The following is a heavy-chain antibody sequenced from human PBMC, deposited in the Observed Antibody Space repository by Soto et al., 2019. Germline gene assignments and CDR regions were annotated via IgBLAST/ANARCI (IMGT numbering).Heavy chain of an antibody. CDR1: GYTFTSYG. CDR2: ISAYNGNT. CDR3: ARGYYVWGSYRYNFDY. D-gene: IGHD3-16*02. V-gene: IGHV1-18*04. Sequence: ASVKVSCKASGYTFTSYGISWVRQAPGQGLEWMGWISAYNGNTNYAQKLQGRVTMTTDTSTSTAYMELSSLRSEDTAVYYCARGYYVWGSYRYNFDYWGQATLVTVSS. J-gene: IGHJ4*02.